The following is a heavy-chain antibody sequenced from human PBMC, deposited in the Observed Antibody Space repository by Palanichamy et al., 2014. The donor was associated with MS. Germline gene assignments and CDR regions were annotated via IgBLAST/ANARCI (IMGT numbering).Heavy chain of an antibody. CDR2: ISAYNANT. J-gene: IGHJ3*02. CDR3: ARDYYDILTGYSGNAFDI. Sequence: QLVQSGGEVQKPGASVKVSCKASGYTFSRYGISWVRQAPGQGLEWMGWISAYNANTKYALKLEGRVTLTTDTSTSTAYMEVRSLRCDDTAVYYCARDYYDILTGYSGNAFDIWGQGTMVTVSS. V-gene: IGHV1-18*01. CDR1: GYTFSRYG. D-gene: IGHD3-9*01.